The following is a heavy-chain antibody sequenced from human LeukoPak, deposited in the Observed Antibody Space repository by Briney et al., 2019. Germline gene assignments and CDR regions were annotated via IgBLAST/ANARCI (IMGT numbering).Heavy chain of an antibody. Sequence: SVKVSCKASGGTFSSYAISWVRQAPGQGLEWMGGIIPIFGTANYAQKFQGRVTITADESTSTAYMELSSLRSEDTAVYYCAGAITMVRGPGYWGQGTLVTASS. CDR3: AGAITMVRGPGY. CDR1: GGTFSSYA. J-gene: IGHJ4*02. V-gene: IGHV1-69*13. CDR2: IIPIFGTA. D-gene: IGHD3-10*01.